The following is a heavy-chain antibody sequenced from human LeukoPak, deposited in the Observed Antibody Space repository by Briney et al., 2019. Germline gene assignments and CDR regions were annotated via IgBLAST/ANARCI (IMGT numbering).Heavy chain of an antibody. CDR2: IYHSGST. D-gene: IGHD6-19*01. CDR1: GGSISNYS. J-gene: IGHJ4*02. V-gene: IGHV4-59*01. CDR3: ARGISAWTGYFDC. Sequence: ETLSLTCTVSGGSISNYSWTWIRQPPGKGLERIGYIYHSGSTNYKPSLKSRVTISVGTSKNQFSLKMNSLTAADTAVYYCARGISAWTGYFDCWGQGTLVTVSS.